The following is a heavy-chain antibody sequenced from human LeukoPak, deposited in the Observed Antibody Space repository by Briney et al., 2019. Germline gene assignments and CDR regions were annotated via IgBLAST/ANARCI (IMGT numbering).Heavy chain of an antibody. Sequence: ASVKVSCKASGGTFSSYAISWVRQAPGQGLEWMGGFAPEHGEPLYAQNFQGRIIMTEDTSTDTAYMELRGLRSDDTAVYYCATDEVFVAADSRPWGQGTLVIVSS. J-gene: IGHJ5*02. CDR3: ATDEVFVAADSRP. D-gene: IGHD6-13*01. CDR1: GGTFSSYA. V-gene: IGHV1-24*01. CDR2: FAPEHGEP.